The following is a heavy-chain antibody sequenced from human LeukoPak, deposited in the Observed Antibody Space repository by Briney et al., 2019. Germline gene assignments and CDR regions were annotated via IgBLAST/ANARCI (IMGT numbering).Heavy chain of an antibody. V-gene: IGHV3-30*18. CDR3: AKXRYDSSEGWIDY. CDR1: GFTFSSYG. Sequence: GGSLXLSCAASGFTFSSYGMHWVRQAPGKGLEWVAVISYDGSNKYYADSVKGRFTISRDNSKNTLYLQMNSLRAEDTAVYYXAKXRYDSSEGWIDYWGQGTLVTVSS. D-gene: IGHD3-22*01. J-gene: IGHJ4*02. CDR2: ISYDGSNK.